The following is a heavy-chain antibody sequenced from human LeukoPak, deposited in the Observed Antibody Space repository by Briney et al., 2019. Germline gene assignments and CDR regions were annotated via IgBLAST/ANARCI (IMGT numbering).Heavy chain of an antibody. CDR1: GSRFTSYW. CDR3: ARLWTAAGNNVDY. Sequence: GPSLKISCKGFGSRFTSYWIGWVHQMPGKGLGWMGIIYPGDSATSYSTSFQGQVTISADKSISTAYLQWSSLKASDTAMYYCARLWTAAGNNVDYWGQGTLVTVSS. D-gene: IGHD6-13*01. V-gene: IGHV5-51*07. CDR2: IYPGDSAT. J-gene: IGHJ4*02.